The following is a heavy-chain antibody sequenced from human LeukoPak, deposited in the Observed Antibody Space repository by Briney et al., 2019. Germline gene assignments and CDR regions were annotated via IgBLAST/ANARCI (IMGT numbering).Heavy chain of an antibody. CDR1: GGSFSGYY. CDR3: ARTRDYYDSSGSEPGYGMDV. J-gene: IGHJ6*02. Sequence: SETLSLTCAVYGGSFSGYYWSWIRQPPGKGLEWIGYIYYSGSTNYNPSLKSRVTISVDTSKNQFSLKLSSVTAADTAVYYCARTRDYYDSSGSEPGYGMDVWGQGTTVTVSS. D-gene: IGHD3-22*01. CDR2: IYYSGST. V-gene: IGHV4-59*01.